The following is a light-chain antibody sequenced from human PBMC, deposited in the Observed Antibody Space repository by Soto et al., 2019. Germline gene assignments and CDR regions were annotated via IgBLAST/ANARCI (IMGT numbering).Light chain of an antibody. J-gene: IGKJ1*01. Sequence: DSQRTRSPSTLSASVGDRVTITCRASQSISSWLAWYQQKPGKAPKLLIYDASSLESGVPSRFSGSGSGTEFTLTISSLQPDDFATYYCQHPGAFGQGTKVDIK. V-gene: IGKV1-5*01. CDR3: QHPGA. CDR2: DAS. CDR1: QSISSW.